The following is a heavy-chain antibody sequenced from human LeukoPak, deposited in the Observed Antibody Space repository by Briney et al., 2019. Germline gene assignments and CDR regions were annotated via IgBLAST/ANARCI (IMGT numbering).Heavy chain of an antibody. J-gene: IGHJ4*02. CDR3: ARDLEPSSSGGPFDY. V-gene: IGHV1-46*01. Sequence: ASVKVSCKASGYTFTSYYMHWVRQAPGQGLEWMGIINPSGGSTSYAQKFQGRVTMTRDMSTSTVYMELSSLGSEDTAVYYCARDLEPSSSGGPFDYWGQGTLVTVSS. CDR1: GYTFTSYY. CDR2: INPSGGST. D-gene: IGHD6-6*01.